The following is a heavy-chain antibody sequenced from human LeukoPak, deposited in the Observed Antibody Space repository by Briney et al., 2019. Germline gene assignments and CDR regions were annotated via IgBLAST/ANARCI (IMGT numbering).Heavy chain of an antibody. D-gene: IGHD5-18*01. CDR2: INHSGST. J-gene: IGHJ4*02. Sequence: SETLSLTCAVYGGSFSGYYWSWIRQPPGKGLEWIGEINHSGSTNYNPSLKSRVTISVDTSKNQFSLKLSSVTAADTAVYYCATDRGYSYRQGSFDYWGQGTLVTVSS. CDR1: GGSFSGYY. CDR3: ATDRGYSYRQGSFDY. V-gene: IGHV4-34*01.